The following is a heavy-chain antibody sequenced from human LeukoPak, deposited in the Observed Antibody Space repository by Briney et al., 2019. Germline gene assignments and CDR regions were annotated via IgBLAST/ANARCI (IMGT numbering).Heavy chain of an antibody. D-gene: IGHD3-10*01. Sequence: PSETLSLTCAVSGGSISSSNWWSWVRQPPGKGLEWIGEIYHSGSTNYNPSLKSRVTISVDKSKNQFSLKVSSVTAADTAVYYCARESILYGSGPTDYWGQGTLVTVSS. V-gene: IGHV4-4*02. CDR3: ARESILYGSGPTDY. J-gene: IGHJ4*02. CDR1: GGSISSSNW. CDR2: IYHSGST.